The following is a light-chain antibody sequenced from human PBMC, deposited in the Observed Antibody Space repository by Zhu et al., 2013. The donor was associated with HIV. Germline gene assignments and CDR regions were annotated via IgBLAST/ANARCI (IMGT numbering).Light chain of an antibody. J-gene: IGKJ1*01. CDR2: AAS. V-gene: IGKV3-20*01. Sequence: IVLTQSPGTLSLSPGDRVTLSCRASQRVSSTYVAWYQQKPGQAPRLLIYAASTRATGIPDRFSGSGSGTDFTLTINSLQPEDSATYYCQQYDTFPWTFGPRDPGG. CDR1: QRVSSTY. CDR3: QQYDTFPWT.